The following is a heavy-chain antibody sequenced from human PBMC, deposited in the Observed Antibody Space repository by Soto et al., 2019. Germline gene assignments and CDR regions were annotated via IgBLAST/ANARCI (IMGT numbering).Heavy chain of an antibody. CDR3: ASLIRYCSGGSCSYYFDY. D-gene: IGHD2-15*01. Sequence: GASVKVSCKASGVTFSSYAISWVRQAPGQGLEWMGGIIPIFGTANYAQKFQGRVTITADESTSTAYMELSSLRSEDTAVYYCASLIRYCSGGSCSYYFDYWGQGTLVTVSS. J-gene: IGHJ4*02. CDR2: IIPIFGTA. CDR1: GVTFSSYA. V-gene: IGHV1-69*13.